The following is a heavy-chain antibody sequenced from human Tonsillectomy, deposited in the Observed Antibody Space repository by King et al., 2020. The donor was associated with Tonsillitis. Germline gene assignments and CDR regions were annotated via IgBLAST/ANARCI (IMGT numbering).Heavy chain of an antibody. CDR1: GGSISGDS. J-gene: IGHJ3*02. D-gene: IGHD5-12*01. CDR3: ASDPRGSPRNTFDI. Sequence: QLQESCPGLVKPSETLSLTCTVSGGSISGDSWSWVRQPPGKGLDWLGYISYDGHTNYNPSLESRVTISVGPSKNQFSLKLNSMTAADTAVYYCASDPRGSPRNTFDIWGLGTMVTVSS. V-gene: IGHV4-59*01. CDR2: ISYDGHT.